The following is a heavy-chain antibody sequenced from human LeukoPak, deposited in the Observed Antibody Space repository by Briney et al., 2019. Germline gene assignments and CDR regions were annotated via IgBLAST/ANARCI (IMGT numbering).Heavy chain of an antibody. V-gene: IGHV3-7*01. D-gene: IGHD2-15*01. CDR1: GFTFSSYW. J-gene: IGHJ4*02. CDR3: ASFGIYCSGGSCYYFDS. CDR2: IKQDGSEK. Sequence: GGSLRLSCAASGFTFSSYWMSWVRQDPGKGLEWVANIKQDGSEKYYVDSVKGRFTISRDNAKNSLYLQMNSLRAEDTAVYYCASFGIYCSGGSCYYFDSWGQGTLVTVSS.